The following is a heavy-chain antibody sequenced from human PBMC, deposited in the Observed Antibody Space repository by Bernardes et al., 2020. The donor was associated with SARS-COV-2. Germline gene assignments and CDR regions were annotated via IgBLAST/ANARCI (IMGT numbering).Heavy chain of an antibody. CDR2: INAGNGNT. J-gene: IGHJ3*02. CDR1: GYTFTSYA. V-gene: IGHV1-3*01. D-gene: IGHD3-22*01. CDR3: ARDSDDSSGPAFDI. Sequence: ASVKFSCKASGYTFTSYAMHWVRQAPGQRLEWMGWINAGNGNTKYSQKFQGRVTITRDTSASTAYMELSSLRSEDTAVYYCARDSDDSSGPAFDIWGQGTMVTVSS.